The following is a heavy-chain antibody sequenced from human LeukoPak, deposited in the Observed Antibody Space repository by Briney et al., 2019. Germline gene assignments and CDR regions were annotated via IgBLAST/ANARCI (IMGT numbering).Heavy chain of an antibody. J-gene: IGHJ5*02. CDR1: GFTFSSYG. V-gene: IGHV3-21*01. Sequence: PGGSLRLSCAASGFTFSSYGMHWVRQAPGKGLEWVSSISSSSSYIYYADSVKGRFTISRDNAKNSLYLQMNSLRAEDTAVYYCARERYPLRTLWQQPANGRNWFDPWGQGTLVTVSS. CDR3: ARERYPLRTLWQQPANGRNWFDP. CDR2: ISSSSSYI. D-gene: IGHD6-13*01.